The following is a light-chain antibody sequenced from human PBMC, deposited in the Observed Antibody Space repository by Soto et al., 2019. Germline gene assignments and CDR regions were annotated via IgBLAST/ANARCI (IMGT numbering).Light chain of an antibody. CDR2: GAS. Sequence: EIVLTQSPATLSSLQVDRVTLSCRASQSVRSNLAWYQQKPGQAPRLLIYGASTRATGIPARFSGSGSGTEFTLTISSLQSEDFAVYYCQQYNNWPPWTFGQGTKVDIK. J-gene: IGKJ1*01. CDR3: QQYNNWPPWT. CDR1: QSVRSN. V-gene: IGKV3-15*01.